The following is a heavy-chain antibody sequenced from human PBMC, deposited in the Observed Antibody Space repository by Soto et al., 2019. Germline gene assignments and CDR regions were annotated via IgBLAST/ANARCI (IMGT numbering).Heavy chain of an antibody. CDR1: GGTFSSYT. CDR2: IIPIFGTA. V-gene: IGHV1-69*12. D-gene: IGHD5-12*01. J-gene: IGHJ2*01. Sequence: QVQLVQSGAEVKKPGSSVTVSCKASGGTFSSYTISWVRQAPGQGLEWMGGIIPIFGTANYAQKFQGRVTITADESTSTVYMELSSRRSEDTAVYYCARGNHRWLQLWYFDLWGRGTLVTVSS. CDR3: ARGNHRWLQLWYFDL.